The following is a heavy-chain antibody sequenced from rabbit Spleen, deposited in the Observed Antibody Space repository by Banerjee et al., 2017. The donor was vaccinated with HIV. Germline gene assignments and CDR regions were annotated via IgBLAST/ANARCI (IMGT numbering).Heavy chain of an antibody. Sequence: QEQLVESGGGLVQPEGSLTLTCTASGFSFSSGYWMCWVRQAPGKGLECIACTAAGRSTFTYYATWAKGRFTCSKASSTTVTLQMTSLTAADTATYFCARDTGTSFSTYGMDLWGPGTLVTVS. CDR3: ARDTGTSFSTYGMDL. D-gene: IGHD8-1*01. CDR1: GFSFSSGYW. J-gene: IGHJ6*01. V-gene: IGHV1S45*01. CDR2: TAAGRSTFT.